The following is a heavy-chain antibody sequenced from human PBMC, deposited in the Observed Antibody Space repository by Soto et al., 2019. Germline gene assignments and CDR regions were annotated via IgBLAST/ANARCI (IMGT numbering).Heavy chain of an antibody. V-gene: IGHV3-15*07. J-gene: IGHJ6*02. D-gene: IGHD2-15*01. CDR1: GFTFSNAW. CDR2: IKSKTDGGTT. CDR3: TTGSALLLGYCSGGSCYSSFNYYYGMDV. Sequence: ESGGGLVKPGGSLRLSCAASGFTFSNAWMNWVRQAPGKGLEWVGRIKSKTDGGTTDYAAPVKGRFTISRDDSKNTLYLQMNSLKTEDTAVYYCTTGSALLLGYCSGGSCYSSFNYYYGMDVWGQGTTVTVSS.